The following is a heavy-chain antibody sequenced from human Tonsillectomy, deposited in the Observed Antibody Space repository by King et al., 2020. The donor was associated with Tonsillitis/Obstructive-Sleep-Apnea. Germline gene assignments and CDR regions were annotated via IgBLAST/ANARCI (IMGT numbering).Heavy chain of an antibody. D-gene: IGHD2-15*01. V-gene: IGHV3-7*04. CDR3: ARDAGYCSGGSCARG. CDR2: IKEDGSEK. CDR1: GFIFRTYW. Sequence: VQLVESGGGLVQPGGSLRLSCVASGFIFRTYWMSWVRQAPGKGLEWVANIKEDGSEKNYADYVKGLVTISRDNAQNSLYLQMNSLRAEDTAVYYCARDAGYCSGGSCARGWGQGTLVPVSS. J-gene: IGHJ1*01.